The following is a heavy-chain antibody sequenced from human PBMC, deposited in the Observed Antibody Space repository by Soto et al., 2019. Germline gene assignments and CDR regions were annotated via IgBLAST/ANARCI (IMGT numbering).Heavy chain of an antibody. J-gene: IGHJ4*02. CDR2: IRSRSGTT. Sequence: EVQLVESGGVLVKPGGSLRLSCAASGFSFSKAWMNWVRQAPGNGLEGVGRIRSRSGTTDYAAPVKGRFTISRDDSKYTLYLQMNSLKVEDTDVYFCTTSGNPNIVDHWGQGTLVIVSS. CDR1: GFSFSKAW. CDR3: TTSGNPNIVDH. V-gene: IGHV3-15*07.